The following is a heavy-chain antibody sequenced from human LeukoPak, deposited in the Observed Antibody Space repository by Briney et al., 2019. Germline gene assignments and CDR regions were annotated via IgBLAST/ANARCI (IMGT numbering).Heavy chain of an antibody. V-gene: IGHV3-30*02. CDR2: IRYDGSNK. J-gene: IGHJ5*02. CDR3: AKDPEKGLAVARLEH. CDR1: GFTFSSYG. Sequence: GGSLRLSCAASGFTFSSYGMHWVRQAPGKGLEWVAFIRYDGSNKYYADSVKGRFTISRDNSKNTLYLQMDSLRAEDTAVYYCAKDPEKGLAVARLEHWGQGTLVTVSS. D-gene: IGHD6-19*01.